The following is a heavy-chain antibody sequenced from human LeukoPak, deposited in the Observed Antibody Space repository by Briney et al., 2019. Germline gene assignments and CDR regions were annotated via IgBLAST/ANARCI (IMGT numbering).Heavy chain of an antibody. J-gene: IGHJ3*02. D-gene: IGHD5-24*01. CDR2: INPNSGGT. V-gene: IGHV1-2*02. CDR1: GYTFTGYY. Sequence: ASVKVSCKASGYTFTGYYMHWVRQAPGQGLEWMGWINPNSGGTNYAQKFQGRVTMTRDTSISTAYMEVNSLRSEDTAVYYCARDRWLQLHAFDIWGQGTMVTVSS. CDR3: ARDRWLQLHAFDI.